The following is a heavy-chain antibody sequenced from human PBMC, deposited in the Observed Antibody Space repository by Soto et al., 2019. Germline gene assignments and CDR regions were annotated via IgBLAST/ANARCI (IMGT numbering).Heavy chain of an antibody. J-gene: IGHJ4*02. Sequence: SETLSLTCTVSGFSINNSNYYWGWVRQPPGQGLEWIGGIYYSGSTYYSSSLKSRVTMSVNTSSNQFSLKLTSVTAADTAIYYCARDYCSGTTCYEFDYWGQGTQVTVSS. CDR2: IYYSGST. CDR3: ARDYCSGTTCYEFDY. CDR1: GFSINNSNYY. D-gene: IGHD2-2*01. V-gene: IGHV4-39*02.